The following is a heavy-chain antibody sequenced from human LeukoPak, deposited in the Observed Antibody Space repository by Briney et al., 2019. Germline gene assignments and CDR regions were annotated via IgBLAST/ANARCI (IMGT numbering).Heavy chain of an antibody. CDR3: ARASSSDNWFDP. D-gene: IGHD6-6*01. CDR2: IYYSGST. V-gene: IGHV4-31*03. J-gene: IGHJ5*02. CDR1: GGSISSGGYY. Sequence: SENLSLTCTVSGGSISSGGYYWSWIRQHPGKGLKWIGYIYYSGSTYYNPSLKSRVTISVHTSKNQFSLKLSSVTAADTAVYYCARASSSDNWFDPWGQGTLVTVSS.